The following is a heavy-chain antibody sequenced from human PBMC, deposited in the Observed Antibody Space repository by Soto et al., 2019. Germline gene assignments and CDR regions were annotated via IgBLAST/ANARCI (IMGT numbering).Heavy chain of an antibody. CDR2: IYNGGST. D-gene: IGHD3-9*01. CDR1: GGSISDHY. Sequence: SETLSLTCTVSGGSISDHYYMWIRQPPGRGLEYIAYIYNGGSTNYNPSLKSRVIISVDTSKNQISLKLASVTAADTAVYYCERFWLPSFSASLTDYTDAFDYWGQGTLVTVSS. CDR3: ERFWLPSFSASLTDYTDAFDY. V-gene: IGHV4-59*08. J-gene: IGHJ4*02.